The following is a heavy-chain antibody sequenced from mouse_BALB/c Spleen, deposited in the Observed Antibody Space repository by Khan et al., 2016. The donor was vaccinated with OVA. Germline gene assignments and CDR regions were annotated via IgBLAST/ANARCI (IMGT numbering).Heavy chain of an antibody. V-gene: IGHV3-8*02. CDR1: GDSITTGY. J-gene: IGHJ3*01. CDR3: ARSTYRYAFVY. CDR2: IIYTGYT. D-gene: IGHD2-14*01. Sequence: EVQLQESGPSLVKPSQTLSLTCSVTGDSITTGYWNWIRKFPGNKLEYMGYIIYTGYTYYNPPPKSRISITRHTSTNQYYLQLNSVTDTDTATCYCARSTYRYAFVYWGQGTLVTVSA.